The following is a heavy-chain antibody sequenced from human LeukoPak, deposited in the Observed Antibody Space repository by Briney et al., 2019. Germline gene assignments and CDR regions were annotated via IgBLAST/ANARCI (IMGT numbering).Heavy chain of an antibody. CDR1: GFTFSNYA. CDR2: ISYDGSNK. D-gene: IGHD6-13*01. J-gene: IGHJ4*02. Sequence: PGRSLRLSCAASGFTFSNYAMHWVRQAPGEGLDWVAVISYDGSNKHYADSVKGRFTISRDNSKNTLYLQMNGLRAEDTAVYYCARDLEAANTYYFDYWGQGTMVTVSS. V-gene: IGHV3-30-3*01. CDR3: ARDLEAANTYYFDY.